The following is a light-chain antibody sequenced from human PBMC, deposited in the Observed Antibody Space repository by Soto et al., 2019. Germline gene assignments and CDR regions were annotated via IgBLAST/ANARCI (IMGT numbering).Light chain of an antibody. CDR1: QSVGSNY. J-gene: IGKJ5*01. CDR3: QQYSGSPPTT. V-gene: IGKV3-20*01. Sequence: EIVLTQSPGTLSLSPGERATLSCRASQSVGSNYLAWYQQKPAQAPRLLIYGASSRATGVPDRFSGSGSGTDFTLPISRLEPEDFAVYYCQQYSGSPPTTFGQGTRLEIE. CDR2: GAS.